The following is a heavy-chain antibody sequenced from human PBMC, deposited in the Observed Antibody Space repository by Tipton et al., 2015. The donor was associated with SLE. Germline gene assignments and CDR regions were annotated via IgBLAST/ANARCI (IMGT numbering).Heavy chain of an antibody. CDR1: GGSISSYY. J-gene: IGHJ4*02. V-gene: IGHV4-59*01. Sequence: LRLSCTVSGGSISSYYWSWIRQPPGKGLEWIGYIYYSGNTNYSPSLKSRVTISVDTSKNQFSLKLSSVTAADTAVYYCARGGYLYSGGFDYWGQGTLVTVSS. CDR3: ARGGYLYSGGFDY. CDR2: IYYSGNT. D-gene: IGHD1-26*01.